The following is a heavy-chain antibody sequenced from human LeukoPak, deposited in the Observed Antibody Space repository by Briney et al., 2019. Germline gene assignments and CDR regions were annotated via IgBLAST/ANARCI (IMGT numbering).Heavy chain of an antibody. D-gene: IGHD6-13*01. J-gene: IGHJ5*02. Sequence: ASETPSLTCTVSGGSISSYYWSWIRQPPGKGLEWIGEINHSGSTNYNPSLKSRVTISVDTSKNQFSLKLSSVTAADTAVYYCATRIAAAGSKENWFDPWGQGTLVTVSS. CDR3: ATRIAAAGSKENWFDP. V-gene: IGHV4-34*01. CDR1: GGSISSYY. CDR2: INHSGST.